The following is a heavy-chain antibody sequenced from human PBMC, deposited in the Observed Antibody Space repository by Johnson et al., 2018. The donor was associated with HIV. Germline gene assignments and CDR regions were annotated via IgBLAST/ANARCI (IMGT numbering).Heavy chain of an antibody. CDR2: ISYDGSNK. V-gene: IGHV3-30-3*01. J-gene: IGHJ3*02. D-gene: IGHD6-25*01. CDR3: ARDLAAGIPSDAFDI. CDR1: GFTFSSYA. Sequence: QVQLVESGGGVVQPGRSLRISCAASGFTFSSYAMNWVRQAPCKGLEWVAVISYDGSNKYYADSVKGRFTISRDNSKNTLYLQMNSLRAEDTAVYYCARDLAAGIPSDAFDIWGQGTMVTVSS.